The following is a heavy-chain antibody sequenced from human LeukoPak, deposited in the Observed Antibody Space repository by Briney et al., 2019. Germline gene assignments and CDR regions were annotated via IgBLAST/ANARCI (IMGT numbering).Heavy chain of an antibody. CDR2: IYYSGST. V-gene: IGHV4-59*12. CDR3: ARVKRGGYCSSTSCYLPFDY. Sequence: SETLSLTCTVSGGSISSYYWSWIRQPPGKGLEWIGYIYYSGSTNYNPSLKSRVTISVDTSKNQFSLKLSSVTAADTAVYYCARVKRGGYCSSTSCYLPFDYWGQGTLVTVSS. J-gene: IGHJ4*02. D-gene: IGHD2-2*01. CDR1: GGSISSYY.